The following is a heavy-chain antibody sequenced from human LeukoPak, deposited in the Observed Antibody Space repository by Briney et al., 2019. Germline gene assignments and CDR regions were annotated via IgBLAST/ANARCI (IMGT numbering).Heavy chain of an antibody. CDR1: GFTFSSYS. CDR3: AGAASSSGYRD. J-gene: IGHJ4*02. CDR2: ISTSSSYI. V-gene: IGHV3-21*01. D-gene: IGHD3-22*01. Sequence: GGSLRLSCAASGFTFSSYSMNWVRQAPGKGLEWVSSISTSSSYIYYADSVKGRFTISRDNAKNSLYLQMNSLRAEDTAVCYCAGAASSSGYRDWGQGTLVTVSS.